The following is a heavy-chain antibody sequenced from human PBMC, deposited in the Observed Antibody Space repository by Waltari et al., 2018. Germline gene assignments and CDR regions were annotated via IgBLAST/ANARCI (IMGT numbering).Heavy chain of an antibody. D-gene: IGHD3-16*01. J-gene: IGHJ6*02. Sequence: EVQLVESGGGLVQPGRSLRLSCAASGFSSNDYAMPWVRQAPGKGLEWVPGIYWNSDRIDYADSVKGRFTVSRDNAKNSLYLQMNSLRPEDSALYYCTKDLQPGGADVWGQGTTVTVSS. CDR2: IYWNSDRI. CDR1: GFSSNDYA. CDR3: TKDLQPGGADV. V-gene: IGHV3-9*02.